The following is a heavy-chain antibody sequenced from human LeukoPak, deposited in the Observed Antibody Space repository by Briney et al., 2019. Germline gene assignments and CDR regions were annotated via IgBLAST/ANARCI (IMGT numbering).Heavy chain of an antibody. CDR2: IWYDGSNK. J-gene: IGHJ4*02. Sequence: PGGSLRLSCAASGFTFSSYGMHWVRQAPGKGLEWVAVIWYDGSNKYYADSVKGRFTISRDNSKNTLYLQMNSLRAEDTAVYYCARGGSYYPFDYWGQGTLVTVSS. D-gene: IGHD1-26*01. V-gene: IGHV3-33*01. CDR3: ARGGSYYPFDY. CDR1: GFTFSSYG.